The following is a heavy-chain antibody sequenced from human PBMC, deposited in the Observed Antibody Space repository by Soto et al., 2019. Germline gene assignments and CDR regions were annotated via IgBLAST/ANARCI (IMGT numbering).Heavy chain of an antibody. D-gene: IGHD4-4*01. V-gene: IGHV3-11*01. Sequence: QAQLVESGGGLAKPGGSLRLSCAASRFTFSDYYLTWIRQAPGKGLEWISYISDSGSTIYFADSVKGRFTISRDNAENSLSLQMHSLRAEDTAVYYCARVMMTTTDAFDIWGQGTMVTVSS. CDR1: RFTFSDYY. CDR3: ARVMMTTTDAFDI. CDR2: ISDSGSTI. J-gene: IGHJ3*02.